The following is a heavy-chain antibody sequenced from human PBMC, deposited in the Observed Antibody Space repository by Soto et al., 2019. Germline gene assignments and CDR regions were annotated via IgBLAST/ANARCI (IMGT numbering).Heavy chain of an antibody. V-gene: IGHV2-70*04. CDR2: IDWDDDK. D-gene: IGHD6-19*01. Sequence: XGPTLVNPTQTLTLTCTFSGFSLSTSGMRVSWIRQPPGKALEWLARIDWDDDKFYSTSLKTRLTISKDTSKNQVVLTMNNMDPVDKATYYCARIIPYSSGWSFDYWGQGTLGTVS. J-gene: IGHJ4*02. CDR1: GFSLSTSGMR. CDR3: ARIIPYSSGWSFDY.